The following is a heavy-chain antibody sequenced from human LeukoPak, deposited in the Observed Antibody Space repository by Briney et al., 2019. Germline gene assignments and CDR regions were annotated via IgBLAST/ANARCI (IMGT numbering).Heavy chain of an antibody. Sequence: ASVKVSCKASGYTFTGYYMHWVRQAPGQGLEWMGRINPNSGGTNYAQKFQGRVTMTRDTSISTAYMEVSRLRSDDTAVYYCARGAYCGGDCYSDYWGQGTLVTVSS. J-gene: IGHJ4*02. D-gene: IGHD2-21*01. CDR3: ARGAYCGGDCYSDY. CDR1: GYTFTGYY. CDR2: INPNSGGT. V-gene: IGHV1-2*06.